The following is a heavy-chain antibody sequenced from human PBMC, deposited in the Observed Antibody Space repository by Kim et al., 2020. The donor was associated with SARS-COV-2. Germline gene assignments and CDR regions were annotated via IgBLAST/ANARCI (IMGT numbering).Heavy chain of an antibody. Sequence: GGSLRLSCSASGFTFSSYALHWVRQAPGKGLEYVSAISSNGISTYYPDSVKGRFTISRDNSKNTLYLQMSSLRAEDTAVYYCVKPRMRTQFVPYLFAYWGQRTLVTVSS. CDR3: VKPRMRTQFVPYLFAY. CDR2: ISSNGIST. D-gene: IGHD6-6*01. CDR1: GFTFSSYA. J-gene: IGHJ4*02. V-gene: IGHV3-64D*09.